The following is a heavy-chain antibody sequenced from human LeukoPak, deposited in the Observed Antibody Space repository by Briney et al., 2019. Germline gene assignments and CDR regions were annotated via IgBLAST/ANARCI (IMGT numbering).Heavy chain of an antibody. J-gene: IGHJ4*02. CDR2: ISYDGSNK. CDR1: GFTFSSYA. CDR3: ARDLFYGWLVPPMGGFDY. Sequence: GGSLRLSCAASGFTFSSYAMHWVRQAPGKGLEWVAVISYDGSNKYYADSVKGRFTISGDNSKNTLYLQMNSLRAEDTAVYYCARDLFYGWLVPPMGGFDYWGQGTLVTVSS. V-gene: IGHV3-30-3*01. D-gene: IGHD6-19*01.